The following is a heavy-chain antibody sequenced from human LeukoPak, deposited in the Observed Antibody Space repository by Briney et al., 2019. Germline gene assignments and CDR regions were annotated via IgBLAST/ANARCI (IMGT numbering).Heavy chain of an antibody. Sequence: WGSLRLSCAASEFTFSYYWIHWVRQVPGKGLECVSRINRDGSSTSYADSVKGRFTISRDNAKNTLYLQMNSLRAEDTALYYCAKDSHYDILTGYYDYWGQGTLVTVSS. V-gene: IGHV3-74*01. D-gene: IGHD3-9*01. CDR3: AKDSHYDILTGYYDY. CDR2: INRDGSST. J-gene: IGHJ4*02. CDR1: EFTFSYYW.